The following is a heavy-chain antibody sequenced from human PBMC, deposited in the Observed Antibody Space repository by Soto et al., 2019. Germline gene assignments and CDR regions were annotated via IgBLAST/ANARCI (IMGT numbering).Heavy chain of an antibody. D-gene: IGHD6-13*01. Sequence: QVQLVQSGAEVKKPGASVKVSCKASGYTFTSYYMHWVRQAPGQGLEWMGIINPSGGSTSYAQKFQGRVTMTRDTSTSTVYMELSSLRSEDTAVYYCAREPRIAAAGALGAFDIWGQGTMVTVSS. J-gene: IGHJ3*02. CDR2: INPSGGST. CDR1: GYTFTSYY. V-gene: IGHV1-46*01. CDR3: AREPRIAAAGALGAFDI.